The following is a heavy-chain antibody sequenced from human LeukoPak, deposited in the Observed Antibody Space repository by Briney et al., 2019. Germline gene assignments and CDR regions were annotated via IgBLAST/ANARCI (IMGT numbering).Heavy chain of an antibody. V-gene: IGHV3-30*18. CDR1: GFTFSSYA. CDR3: AKHHIRYYYDSSGYYPPYFDY. Sequence: GGSLRLSCAASGFTFSSYAMSWVRQAPGKGLEWVAVISYDGSNKYYADSVKGRFTISRDNSKNTLYLQMNSLRAEDTAVYYCAKHHIRYYYDSSGYYPPYFDYWGQGTLVTVSS. J-gene: IGHJ4*02. CDR2: ISYDGSNK. D-gene: IGHD3-22*01.